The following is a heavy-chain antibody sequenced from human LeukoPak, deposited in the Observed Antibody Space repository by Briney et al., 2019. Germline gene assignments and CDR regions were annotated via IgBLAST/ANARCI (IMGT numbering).Heavy chain of an antibody. CDR3: ARDNMGGHCSTTSCFDY. CDR2: INPSGGST. CDR1: GYTFTSYY. J-gene: IGHJ4*02. D-gene: IGHD2-2*01. Sequence: ASVKVSCKASGYTFTSYYMHWVRQAPGQGLEWMGIINPSGGSTSYAQKSQGRVTMTADTSTTTAYMELRSLTSDDTAVYYCARDNMGGHCSTTSCFDYWGQGTLVTVSS. V-gene: IGHV1-46*01.